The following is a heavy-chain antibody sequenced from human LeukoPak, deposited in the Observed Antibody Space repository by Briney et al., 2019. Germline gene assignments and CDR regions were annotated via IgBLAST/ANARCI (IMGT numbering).Heavy chain of an antibody. CDR3: TTAHIAATKDFDY. J-gene: IGHJ4*02. CDR1: GFTFSYAW. V-gene: IGHV3-15*01. D-gene: IGHD5-12*01. Sequence: GGSLRLSCAASGFTFSYAWMNWVRQAPGKGLEWVGRIKSKTDGGATDYAASVKGRFTISRDDSKNTLYLQMNSLKTEDTAVYYCTTAHIAATKDFDYWGQGTLVSVSS. CDR2: IKSKTDGGAT.